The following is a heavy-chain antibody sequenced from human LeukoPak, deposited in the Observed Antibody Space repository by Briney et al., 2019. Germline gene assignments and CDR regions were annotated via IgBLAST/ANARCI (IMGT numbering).Heavy chain of an antibody. CDR1: GYTFTSYD. D-gene: IGHD3-22*01. Sequence: GALVKVSCKASGYTFTSYDINWVRQATGQGLEWMGWMNPNSGNAGYAQKFQGRLTMTMKTSISTAYMELSSLRSEDTAVYYCARGQHHYDGSGSSYSFDDWGQGTLVTVSS. J-gene: IGHJ4*02. CDR2: MNPNSGNA. CDR3: ARGQHHYDGSGSSYSFDD. V-gene: IGHV1-8*01.